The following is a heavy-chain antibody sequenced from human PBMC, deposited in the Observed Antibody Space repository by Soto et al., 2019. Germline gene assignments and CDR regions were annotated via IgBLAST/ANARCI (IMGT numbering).Heavy chain of an antibody. J-gene: IGHJ6*02. CDR3: ARGQSVGATPYYYYYYGMDV. CDR1: GFTFSDHY. Sequence: PGGSLGLSCAASGFTFSDHYMDWVRQAPGKGLEWVGRTRNKANSYTTEYAASVKGRFTISRDDSKNSLYLQMNSLKTEDTAVYYCARGQSVGATPYYYYYYGMDVWGQGTTVTVSS. V-gene: IGHV3-72*01. D-gene: IGHD1-26*01. CDR2: TRNKANSYTT.